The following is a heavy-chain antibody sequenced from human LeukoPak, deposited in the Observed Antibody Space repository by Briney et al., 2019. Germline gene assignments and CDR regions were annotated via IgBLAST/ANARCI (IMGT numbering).Heavy chain of an antibody. D-gene: IGHD3-10*01. J-gene: IGHJ5*02. Sequence: SVKASCKASGGTFSSYAISWVRQAPGQGLEWMGGIIPIFGTANYAQKFQGRVTITTDESTSTAYLELSSLRSEDTAVYYCARARGDPLYNWFDPWGQGTLVTVSS. V-gene: IGHV1-69*05. CDR2: IIPIFGTA. CDR3: ARARGDPLYNWFDP. CDR1: GGTFSSYA.